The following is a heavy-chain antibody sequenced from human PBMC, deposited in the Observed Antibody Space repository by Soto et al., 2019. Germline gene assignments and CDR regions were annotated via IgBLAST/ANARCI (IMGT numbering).Heavy chain of an antibody. J-gene: IGHJ4*02. CDR2: MNPNNGNA. V-gene: IGHV1-8*01. Sequence: RASVKVSCKASGFTFITYDFSWVRQAAGQRLEWMGWMNPNNGNAGFAQKFRGRINMTRNTSISTAHLELSSLRSDDSAVYFCARRKERSGPYYLDLWGQGTQVTVSS. D-gene: IGHD6-25*01. CDR3: ARRKERSGPYYLDL. CDR1: GFTFITYD.